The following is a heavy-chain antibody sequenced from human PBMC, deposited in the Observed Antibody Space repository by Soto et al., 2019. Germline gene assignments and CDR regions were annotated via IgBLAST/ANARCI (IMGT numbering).Heavy chain of an antibody. Sequence: QVQLQESGPGLVKPSETLSLTCTVSGGSISSYYWCWIRQPPGKGLEWIGYIYYSGSTNYNPSLKSRVTISVDTSKNQFSLKLSSVTAADTAVYYCARQRYGDYHNWFDPWGQGTLVTVSS. J-gene: IGHJ5*02. V-gene: IGHV4-59*08. CDR3: ARQRYGDYHNWFDP. CDR2: IYYSGST. CDR1: GGSISSYY. D-gene: IGHD4-17*01.